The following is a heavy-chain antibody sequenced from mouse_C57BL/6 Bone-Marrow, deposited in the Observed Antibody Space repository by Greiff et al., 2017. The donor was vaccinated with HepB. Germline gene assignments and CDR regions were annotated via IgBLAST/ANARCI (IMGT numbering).Heavy chain of an antibody. CDR1: GYTFTDYE. Sequence: QVQLKQSGAELVRPGASVTLSCKASGYTFTDYEMHWVKQTPVHGLEWIGAIDPETGGTAYNQKFKGKAILTADKSSSTAYMALRSLTSEDSAVYYCTRDGSSPAWFAYWGQGTLVTVSA. J-gene: IGHJ3*01. V-gene: IGHV1-15*01. CDR3: TRDGSSPAWFAY. D-gene: IGHD1-1*01. CDR2: IDPETGGT.